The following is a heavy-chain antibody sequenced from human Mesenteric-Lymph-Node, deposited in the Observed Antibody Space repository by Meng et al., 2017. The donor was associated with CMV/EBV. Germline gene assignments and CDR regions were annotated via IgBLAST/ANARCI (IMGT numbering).Heavy chain of an antibody. J-gene: IGHJ5*02. CDR1: GFTFSSFG. Sequence: SCAASGFTFSSFGMHWVRQAPGKGLEWVAVISYDGSNKYYADSVKGRFTISRDNSKNTLYLQMNSLRAEDTAVYYCAKSGESSNWFDPWGQGTLVTVSS. CDR2: ISYDGSNK. V-gene: IGHV3-30*18. D-gene: IGHD2-21*01. CDR3: AKSGESSNWFDP.